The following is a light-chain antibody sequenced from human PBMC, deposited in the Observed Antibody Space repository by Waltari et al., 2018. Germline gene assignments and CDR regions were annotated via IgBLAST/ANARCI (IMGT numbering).Light chain of an antibody. Sequence: SYELTQAPSVSVAPRKTATITCGGNKVGSKSVHWFQQKTGQAPVLVIYYDSDRPSGIPERFSGSNTGNTATLTISRVEAGDEADYYCQVWDSGRDQVVFGGGTKLAVL. V-gene: IGLV3-21*01. CDR3: QVWDSGRDQVV. J-gene: IGLJ2*01. CDR1: KVGSKS. CDR2: YDS.